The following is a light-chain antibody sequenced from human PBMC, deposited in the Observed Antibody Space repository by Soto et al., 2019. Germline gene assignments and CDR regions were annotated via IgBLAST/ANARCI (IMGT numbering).Light chain of an antibody. CDR1: RDITDY. Sequence: DIQMTQSPSSLSASVGDRVTITCRASRDITDYLAWYQQKPGQVPKLLIYAASTLQSGVPSRFTASGSGTDFTLTITGLQPEDFATYYCQNYNSAPWTFGQGPTVDIK. CDR3: QNYNSAPWT. CDR2: AAS. J-gene: IGKJ1*01. V-gene: IGKV1-27*01.